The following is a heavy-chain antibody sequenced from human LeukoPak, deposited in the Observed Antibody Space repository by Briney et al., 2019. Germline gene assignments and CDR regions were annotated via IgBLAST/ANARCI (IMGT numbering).Heavy chain of an antibody. CDR1: GFTFSSYW. CDR2: IKQDGSEK. D-gene: IGHD5-24*01. J-gene: IGHJ4*02. Sequence: PGGSLRLSCAASGFTFSSYWMSWVRQAPGKGLEWVANIKQDGSEKNYVDSVKGRFTISRDNAKNSLYLQMNSLRAEDTAVYYCARVLLMGRDGYNEMGYWGQGTLVTVSS. CDR3: ARVLLMGRDGYNEMGY. V-gene: IGHV3-7*01.